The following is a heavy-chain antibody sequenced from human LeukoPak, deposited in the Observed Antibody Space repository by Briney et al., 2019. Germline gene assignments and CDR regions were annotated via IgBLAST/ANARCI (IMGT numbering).Heavy chain of an antibody. V-gene: IGHV4-61*02. CDR2: IYTSGST. CDR3: AREDNSGWFDY. Sequence: SETLSLTCTVSGGSISSGSYYWSWIRQPAGKGLEWIGRIYTSGSTNYNPSLKSRVTMSVDTSKNQLSLKLSSVTAADTAVYYCAREDNSGWFDYWGQGTLVTVSS. CDR1: GGSISSGSYY. J-gene: IGHJ4*02. D-gene: IGHD5-12*01.